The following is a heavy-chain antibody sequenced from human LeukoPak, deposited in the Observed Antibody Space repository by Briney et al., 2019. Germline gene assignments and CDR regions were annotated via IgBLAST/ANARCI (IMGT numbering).Heavy chain of an antibody. V-gene: IGHV1-46*01. CDR2: INPSGGST. D-gene: IGHD1-14*01. CDR3: ARDRGGIHYYYYMDV. Sequence: GASVKVSCKASGYTFTSYYMHWVRQAPGQGLEWMGIINPSGGSTSYAQKFQGRVTMTRDTSTSTVYMELSSLRSEDTAVYYCARDRGGIHYYYYMDVWGKGTTVTVSS. J-gene: IGHJ6*03. CDR1: GYTFTSYY.